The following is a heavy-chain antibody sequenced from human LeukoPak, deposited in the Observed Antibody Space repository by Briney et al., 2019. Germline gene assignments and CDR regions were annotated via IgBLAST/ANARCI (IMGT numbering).Heavy chain of an antibody. CDR2: INPSGGST. D-gene: IGHD3-10*01. J-gene: IGHJ5*02. V-gene: IGHV1-46*01. CDR1: GYTFTSYY. Sequence: ASVKVSCKASGYTFTSYYMHWVRQAPGQGLEWMGIINPSGGSTSYAQKFQGRATMTRDTSTSTVYMELSSLRSEDTAVYYCARGLWDQSLWFRESYNWFDPWGQGTLVTVSS. CDR3: ARGLWDQSLWFRESYNWFDP.